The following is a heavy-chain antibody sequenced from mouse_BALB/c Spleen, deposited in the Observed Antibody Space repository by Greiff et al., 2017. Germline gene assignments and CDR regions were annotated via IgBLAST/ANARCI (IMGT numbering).Heavy chain of an antibody. CDR1: GYNFTSYW. CDR3: ARGDGSSGNYYAMDY. V-gene: IGHV1-55*01. CDR2: IYPGSGST. J-gene: IGHJ4*01. D-gene: IGHD1-1*01. Sequence: VQLQQPGAELVKPGTSVKLSCKASGYNFTSYWINWVKLRPGQGLEWIGDIYPGSGSTNYNEKFKSKATLTVDTSSSTAYMQLSSLASEDSALYYCARGDGSSGNYYAMDYWGQGTSVTVSS.